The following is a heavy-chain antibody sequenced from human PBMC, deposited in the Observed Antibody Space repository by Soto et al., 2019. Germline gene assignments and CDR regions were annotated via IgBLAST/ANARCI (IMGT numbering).Heavy chain of an antibody. CDR3: ARAPYSNAWYRFDL. D-gene: IGHD4-4*01. CDR1: GYTFTNYA. Sequence: ASVKVSCKASGYTFTNYAMHWVRQAPGQRLKWMGWINAGNGNTKYSQKFQGRVTITRDTSASTAYMELSSLRSEDTAVYYCARAPYSNAWYRFDLWGQGTLVTVSS. V-gene: IGHV1-3*01. J-gene: IGHJ4*02. CDR2: INAGNGNT.